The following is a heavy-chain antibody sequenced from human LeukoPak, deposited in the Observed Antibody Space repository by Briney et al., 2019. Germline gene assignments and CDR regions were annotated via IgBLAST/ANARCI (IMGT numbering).Heavy chain of an antibody. D-gene: IGHD3-10*01. CDR1: GGSISSYY. CDR2: IYYSGST. Sequence: PSETLSLTCIVSGGSISSYYWGWIRQPPGKGLEWIGSIYYSGSTYYNPSLKSRVTISVDTSKNQFSLKLSSVTAADTAVYYCARDYYGSGAYYYYYYMDVWGKGTTVTVSS. J-gene: IGHJ6*03. V-gene: IGHV4-39*07. CDR3: ARDYYGSGAYYYYYYMDV.